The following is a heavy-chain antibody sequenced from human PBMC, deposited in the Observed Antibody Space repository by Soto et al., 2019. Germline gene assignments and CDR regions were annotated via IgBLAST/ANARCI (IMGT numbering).Heavy chain of an antibody. Sequence: SLVKVSCKASGGTFSSYAISWVRQAPGQGLEWMGGIIPIFGTANYAQKFQGRVTITADESTSTAYMELSSLRSEDTAVYYCARFRGVINYYYGMDVWGQGTTVTVSS. D-gene: IGHD3-10*01. CDR1: GGTFSSYA. CDR2: IIPIFGTA. J-gene: IGHJ6*02. CDR3: ARFRGVINYYYGMDV. V-gene: IGHV1-69*13.